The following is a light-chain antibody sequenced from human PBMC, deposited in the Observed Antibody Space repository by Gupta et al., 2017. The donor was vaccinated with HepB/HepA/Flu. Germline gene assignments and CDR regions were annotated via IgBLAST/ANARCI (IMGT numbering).Light chain of an antibody. V-gene: IGLV1-51*01. CDR2: DNT. CDR1: SSNIGNNY. CDR3: ETCDTSLSAWV. Sequence: QSVLTQPPSVSAAPGQKVTISCSGSSSNIGNNYVSWYQQIPGTAPKLLIFDNTKRPSGIPDRFSGSKSGTSATLDITGLQTGDEADYYCETCDTSLSAWVFGGGTKVTVL. J-gene: IGLJ3*02.